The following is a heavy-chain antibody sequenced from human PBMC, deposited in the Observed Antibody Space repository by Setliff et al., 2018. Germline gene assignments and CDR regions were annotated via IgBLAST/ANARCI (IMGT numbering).Heavy chain of an antibody. CDR3: VRDSGNSGMIDY. Sequence: GGSLRLSCEASGFTFSGYSMNWVRQAPGKGLEWVSYISSSSHIMSYADSVKGRFTISRDNAKNSLYLQMNSLRAEDTAVYYRVRDSGNSGMIDYWGQGTPVTVSS. D-gene: IGHD6-25*01. CDR1: GFTFSGYS. V-gene: IGHV3-48*01. J-gene: IGHJ4*02. CDR2: ISSSSHIM.